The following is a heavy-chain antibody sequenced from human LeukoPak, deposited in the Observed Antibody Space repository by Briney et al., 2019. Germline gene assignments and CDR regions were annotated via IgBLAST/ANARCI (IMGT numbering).Heavy chain of an antibody. Sequence: GGSLRLSCAASGFTFSSYDMHWVRQATGKGLEWVSAIGTAGDPYYPGSVKGRFTISRENAKNSLYFQMNSLRAGDTAVYYCARGGCSGGSCYPRYYYGMDVWGKGTTVTVSS. CDR2: IGTAGDP. CDR1: GFTFSSYD. V-gene: IGHV3-13*05. CDR3: ARGGCSGGSCYPRYYYGMDV. J-gene: IGHJ6*04. D-gene: IGHD2-15*01.